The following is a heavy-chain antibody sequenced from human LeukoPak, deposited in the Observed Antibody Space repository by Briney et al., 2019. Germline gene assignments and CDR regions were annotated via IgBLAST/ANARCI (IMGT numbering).Heavy chain of an antibody. Sequence: SETLSLTCTVSGGSISSSSYYWGWIRQPPGKGLEWIGSIYYSGSTYYNPSLKSRVTISVDTSKNQFSLKLSSVTAADTAVYYCARRGQWLAYFDYWGQGTLVTVSS. CDR1: GGSISSSSYY. CDR3: ARRGQWLAYFDY. J-gene: IGHJ4*02. D-gene: IGHD6-19*01. V-gene: IGHV4-39*01. CDR2: IYYSGST.